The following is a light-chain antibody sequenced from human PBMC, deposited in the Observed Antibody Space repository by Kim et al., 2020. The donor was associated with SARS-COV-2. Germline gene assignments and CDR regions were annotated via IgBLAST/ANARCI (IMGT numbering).Light chain of an antibody. CDR3: NCRDSSGNRV. Sequence: VALGNYVRITWRGDSRRTSLASWYQQKPGQAPVLGMDGEYSRPSGIPDRFSGSSSGNTASLTIIGAQAEDEADYYCNCRDSSGNRVFGGGTKVTVL. CDR2: GEY. CDR1: SRRTSL. J-gene: IGLJ3*02. V-gene: IGLV3-19*01.